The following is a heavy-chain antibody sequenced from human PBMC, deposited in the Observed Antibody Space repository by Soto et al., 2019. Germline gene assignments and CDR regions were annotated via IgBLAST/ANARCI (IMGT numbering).Heavy chain of an antibody. J-gene: IGHJ6*02. Sequence: GGSLRLSCAASGFRFSDYSMNWVRQAPGRGLEWVSYISSSSSTIYYADSVKGRFTISRDNAKNSLYLQMNSLRDEDTAVYYCAREVTYYYDSSGYYQSYGMDVWGQGTTVTVSS. V-gene: IGHV3-48*02. CDR1: GFRFSDYS. D-gene: IGHD3-22*01. CDR3: AREVTYYYDSSGYYQSYGMDV. CDR2: ISSSSSTI.